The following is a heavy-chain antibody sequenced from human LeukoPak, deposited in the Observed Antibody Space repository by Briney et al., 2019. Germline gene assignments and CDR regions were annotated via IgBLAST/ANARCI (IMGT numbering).Heavy chain of an antibody. CDR1: GYTFTNHG. D-gene: IGHD3-3*01. V-gene: IGHV1-18*01. CDR2: ISVKDGHT. J-gene: IGHJ4*02. Sequence: ASVKVSCKASGYTFTNHGISWVRQAPGQGLEWMGWISVKDGHTDYAQNYQGRVTMTTDTSTSTAYMELRSLRSDDTALYYCARESYYEFWSGFRDYWGQGTLVTVSS. CDR3: ARESYYEFWSGFRDY.